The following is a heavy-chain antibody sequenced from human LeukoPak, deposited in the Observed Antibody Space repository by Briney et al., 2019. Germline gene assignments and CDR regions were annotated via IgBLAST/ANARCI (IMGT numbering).Heavy chain of an antibody. J-gene: IGHJ4*02. CDR3: ARGRSGHYFDY. Sequence: GGSLRLSCAASGFTLSNFWMHWVRQAPGKGLVWVSRINSDGSSTSYADSVKGRVTISRDNAKKTLYLQMNSLRAEDTAVYYCARGRSGHYFDYWGQGTLVTVSS. CDR1: GFTLSNFW. CDR2: INSDGSST. D-gene: IGHD5-12*01. V-gene: IGHV3-74*01.